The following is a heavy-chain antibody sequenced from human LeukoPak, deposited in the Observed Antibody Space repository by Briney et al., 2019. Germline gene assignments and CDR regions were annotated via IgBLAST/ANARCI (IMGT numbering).Heavy chain of an antibody. CDR2: IYYSGST. Sequence: SETLSLTCTVSGGSISSSSYYWGWIRQPPGKGLEWIGSIYYSGSTYFNPSLKSRVTISVDTSKNQFSLKLSSVTAADTAVYYCARHGSRNHIVVVPAADFDYWGQGTLVTVSS. CDR1: GGSISSSSYY. V-gene: IGHV4-39*01. J-gene: IGHJ4*02. CDR3: ARHGSRNHIVVVPAADFDY. D-gene: IGHD2-2*01.